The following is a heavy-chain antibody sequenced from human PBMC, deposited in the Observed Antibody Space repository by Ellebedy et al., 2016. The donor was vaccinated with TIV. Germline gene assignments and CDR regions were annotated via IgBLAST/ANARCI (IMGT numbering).Heavy chain of an antibody. CDR1: GGSISSSSYY. J-gene: IGHJ3*02. CDR2: IYYSGST. CDR3: ARFVRATKAFDI. V-gene: IGHV4-39*07. D-gene: IGHD5-12*01. Sequence: MPSETLSLTCTVSGGSISSSSYYWGWIRLPPGKGLEWIGNIYYSGSTYYNTSLQSRVTISVDTSKNQFSLWLNSVTAADTAVYYCARFVRATKAFDIWGKGQWSPSLQ.